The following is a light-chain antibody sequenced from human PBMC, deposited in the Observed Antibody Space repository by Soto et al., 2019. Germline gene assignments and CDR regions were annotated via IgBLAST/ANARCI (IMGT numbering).Light chain of an antibody. CDR1: SSDVGAYNY. J-gene: IGLJ1*01. V-gene: IGLV2-8*01. CDR3: SSYEGSDVFV. Sequence: QSVLTQPPSASGSPGQSVAISCTGTSSDVGAYNYVAWYQQHPGKVPKLMIYEVSKRPSGVPDRFSGSKSGNTASLTVSGLQAEDEAAYYCSSYEGSDVFVFGTGTKVTVL. CDR2: EVS.